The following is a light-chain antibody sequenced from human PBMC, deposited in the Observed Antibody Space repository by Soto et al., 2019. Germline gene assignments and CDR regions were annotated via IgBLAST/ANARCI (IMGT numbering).Light chain of an antibody. CDR1: QTISTL. J-gene: IGKJ1*01. CDR2: EAS. CDR3: QQYSTYPWT. Sequence: DIPLTQSPSTLSASVGDRVTITCRASQTISTLLAWYQQRPGKAPNLLLYEASSLESGVPSRYSGSGSGTAFTLTISSLQPDDFASDVCQQYSTYPWTFGHGTKVEVK. V-gene: IGKV1-5*03.